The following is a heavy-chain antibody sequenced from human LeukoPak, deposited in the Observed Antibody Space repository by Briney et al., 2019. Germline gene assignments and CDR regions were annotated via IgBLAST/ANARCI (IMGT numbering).Heavy chain of an antibody. CDR3: WVVPYRQVFDY. CDR2: IYYSGST. V-gene: IGHV4-39*01. Sequence: PSETLSLTCTVSGGSISSRSYYWGWIRQPPGKGLEWIGSIYYSGSTYYNPSLKSRVTISVDTSKNQFSLKLSSVTAADTAVYYCWVVPYRQVFDYWGQGTLVTVSS. CDR1: GGSISSRSYY. D-gene: IGHD2-2*01. J-gene: IGHJ4*02.